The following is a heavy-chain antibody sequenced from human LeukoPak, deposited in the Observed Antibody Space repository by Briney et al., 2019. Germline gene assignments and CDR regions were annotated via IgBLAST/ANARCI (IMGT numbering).Heavy chain of an antibody. CDR3: ARDWKTNSFDY. J-gene: IGHJ4*02. V-gene: IGHV3-33*01. CDR1: EFTFTTYG. Sequence: GRSLTLSCAASEFTFTTYGMHWVRQAPGKGLEWVAFIYYDGSNIYYADYVKGRFTISRDISKNTLYLQMDSLRAEDTTIYYCARDWKTNSFDYWGQGTLVTVSS. D-gene: IGHD1-1*01. CDR2: IYYDGSNI.